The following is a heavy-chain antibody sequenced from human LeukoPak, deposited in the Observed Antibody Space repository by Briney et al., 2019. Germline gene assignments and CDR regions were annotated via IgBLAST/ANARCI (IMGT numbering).Heavy chain of an antibody. Sequence: PGGSLRLSCAASGFTFSDFYMSWIRQAPGKGLEWVSYYADSVKGRFTVSRDNPKNSLYLQMNSLRAEDTAVYYCARSGSSVYWGQGTLVTVSS. V-gene: IGHV3-11*06. CDR3: ARSGSSVY. CDR1: GFTFSDFY. D-gene: IGHD3-10*01. J-gene: IGHJ4*02.